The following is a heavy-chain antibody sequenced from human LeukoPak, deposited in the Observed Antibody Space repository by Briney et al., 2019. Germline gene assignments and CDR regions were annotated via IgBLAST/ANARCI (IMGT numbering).Heavy chain of an antibody. CDR1: GGSISSYY. V-gene: IGHV4-59*01. CDR3: ARGRRAVVVVAATPTRYNWFDP. D-gene: IGHD2-15*01. Sequence: PSETLSLTCTVSGGSISSYYWSWIRQPPGKGLEWIGYIYYSGSTNYNPSLKSRVTISVDTSKNQFSLKLSSVTAADTAVYYCARGRRAVVVVAATPTRYNWFDPWGQGTLVTVSS. J-gene: IGHJ5*02. CDR2: IYYSGST.